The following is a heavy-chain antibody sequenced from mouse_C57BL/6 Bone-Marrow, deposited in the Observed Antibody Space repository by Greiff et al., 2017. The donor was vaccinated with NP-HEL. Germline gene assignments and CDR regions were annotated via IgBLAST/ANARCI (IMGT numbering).Heavy chain of an antibody. Sequence: VQLQQSGPGLVAPSQSLSITCTVSGFSLTSYAISWVRQPPGKGLEWLGVIWTGGGTNYNSAPKSRLSISKDKSKSQVFLKMNSLQTDDTARYYCARGRTYYGNFYAMDYWGQGTSVTVSS. CDR1: GFSLTSYA. CDR3: ARGRTYYGNFYAMDY. CDR2: IWTGGGT. J-gene: IGHJ4*01. D-gene: IGHD2-10*01. V-gene: IGHV2-9-1*01.